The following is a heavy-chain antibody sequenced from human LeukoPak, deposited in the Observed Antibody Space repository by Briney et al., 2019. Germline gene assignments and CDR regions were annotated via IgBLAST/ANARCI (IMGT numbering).Heavy chain of an antibody. V-gene: IGHV1-18*01. J-gene: IGHJ4*02. D-gene: IGHD3-22*01. CDR2: ISAYNGNT. Sequence: ASVKDSCKASVYTFPSYGIRWVRQAPGQGVEWMGWISAYNGNTNYAQKLQGRVTMTTDTSTSTAYMELRSLGSDDTAVYYCARTYYDSSGYYSFDYWGQGTLVTVSS. CDR1: VYTFPSYG. CDR3: ARTYYDSSGYYSFDY.